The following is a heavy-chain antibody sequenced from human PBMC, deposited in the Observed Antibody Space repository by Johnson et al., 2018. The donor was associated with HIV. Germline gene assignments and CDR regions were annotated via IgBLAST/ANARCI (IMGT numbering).Heavy chain of an antibody. J-gene: IGHJ3*02. V-gene: IGHV3-66*02. CDR1: GFTFSSYA. D-gene: IGHD4-17*01. CDR3: ARALTTDAFDI. Sequence: EVQLVESGGGMVQPGGSLRLSCAASGFTFSSYAMSWVRQAPGKGLEWVSVIYSGGSTYYADSVKGRFTISRDNSKNTLYLQMNSLRAEDTAVYYCARALTTDAFDIWGQGTMVTVSS. CDR2: IYSGGST.